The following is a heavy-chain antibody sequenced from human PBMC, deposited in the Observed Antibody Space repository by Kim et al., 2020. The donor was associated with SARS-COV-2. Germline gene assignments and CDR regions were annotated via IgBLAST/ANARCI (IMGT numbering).Heavy chain of an antibody. CDR2: IIPIFGTA. D-gene: IGHD3-9*01. J-gene: IGHJ6*02. V-gene: IGHV1-69*13. CDR1: GGTFSSYA. Sequence: SVKVSCKASGGTFSSYAISWVRQAPGQGLEWMGGIIPIFGTANYAQKFQGRVTITADESTSTAYMELSSLRSEDTAVYYCARVNYDILTGYYPYYYYGMDVWGQGTTVTVSS. CDR3: ARVNYDILTGYYPYYYYGMDV.